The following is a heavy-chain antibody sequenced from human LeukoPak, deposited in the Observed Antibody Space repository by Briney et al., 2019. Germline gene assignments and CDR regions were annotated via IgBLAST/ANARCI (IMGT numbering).Heavy chain of an antibody. D-gene: IGHD3-3*01. Sequence: GGSLRLSCGASGFTFSNYAIHWVRQAPGKGLEYVSDISKNGGSTNYADSVKGRSTISRDNSKNTVYLQMGSLRAEDMAVYYCARVCDDYWSAYCHWGQGTLVTVSS. V-gene: IGHV3-64*02. J-gene: IGHJ4*02. CDR2: ISKNGGST. CDR1: GFTFSNYA. CDR3: ARVCDDYWSAYCH.